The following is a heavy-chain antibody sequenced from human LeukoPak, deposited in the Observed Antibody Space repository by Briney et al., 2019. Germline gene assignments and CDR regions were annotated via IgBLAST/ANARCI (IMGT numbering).Heavy chain of an antibody. CDR1: GYTFSSYY. CDR2: IDPSGGST. V-gene: IGHV1-46*01. Sequence: GASVKVSCKASGYTFSSYYMHWVRQAPGRGLEWMAIIDPSGGSTSYAQKFQGRVTMTRDTSASTVYMELYSLRSEDTAVYYCARGHSSGYYTGPLDYWGQGTLVTVSS. J-gene: IGHJ4*02. D-gene: IGHD3-22*01. CDR3: ARGHSSGYYTGPLDY.